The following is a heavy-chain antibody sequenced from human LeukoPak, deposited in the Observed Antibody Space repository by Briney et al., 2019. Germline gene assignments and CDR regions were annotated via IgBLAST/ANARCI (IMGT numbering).Heavy chain of an antibody. D-gene: IGHD4-17*01. CDR2: ISGSGGST. J-gene: IGHJ6*02. Sequence: PGGSLRLSCAASGFTFSSYAMSWVRQAPRKGLEWVSAISGSGGSTYYADSVKGRFTISRDNSKNTLYLQMNSLRAEDTAVYYCAIPYGDYYYGMDVWGQGTTVTVSS. V-gene: IGHV3-23*01. CDR3: AIPYGDYYYGMDV. CDR1: GFTFSSYA.